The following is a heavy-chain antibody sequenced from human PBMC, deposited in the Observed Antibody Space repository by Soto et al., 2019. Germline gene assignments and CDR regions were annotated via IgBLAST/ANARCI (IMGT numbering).Heavy chain of an antibody. Sequence: SGPTLVNPTQTLTLTSTFSGFSLSSTRMAVGWISQPPGKALEWLALIYWDDDKRYSPFLKSRLTITKDTSKNQVVLTMSNMDPVDTARYYCAHIVVAGLGYYFDYWGQGTLVTVSS. CDR2: IYWDDDK. D-gene: IGHD6-19*01. V-gene: IGHV2-5*02. J-gene: IGHJ4*02. CDR1: GFSLSSTRMA. CDR3: AHIVVAGLGYYFDY.